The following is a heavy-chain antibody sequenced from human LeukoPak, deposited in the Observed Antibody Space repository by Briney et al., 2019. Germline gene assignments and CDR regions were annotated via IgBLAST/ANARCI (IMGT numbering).Heavy chain of an antibody. J-gene: IGHJ4*02. CDR1: RFTFSSYG. CDR3: ATIGYGGWFYFDY. D-gene: IGHD6-19*01. Sequence: PGGSLRLSCAASRFTFSSYGMHWVRQAPGKGLEWVAFIRYDGSNKYYADSVKGRFTISRDNSKNTLYLQMNSLRAEDTAVYYCATIGYGGWFYFDYWGQGTLVTVSS. V-gene: IGHV3-30*02. CDR2: IRYDGSNK.